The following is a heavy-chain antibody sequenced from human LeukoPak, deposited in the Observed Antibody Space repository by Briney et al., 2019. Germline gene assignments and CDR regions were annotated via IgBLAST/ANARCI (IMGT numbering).Heavy chain of an antibody. V-gene: IGHV4-38-2*01. Sequence: PSETLSLTCGVSCYSISRGYYWAWVRQPPGKGLEWIGSVYYTGSIRYNTSLKSRVTISVDMSKNDLFLTLSSVTAADTAFYYCARRDYRAWFDPWGQGILVTVSP. CDR1: CYSISRGYY. CDR2: VYYTGSI. J-gene: IGHJ5*02. D-gene: IGHD2-21*01. CDR3: ARRDYRAWFDP.